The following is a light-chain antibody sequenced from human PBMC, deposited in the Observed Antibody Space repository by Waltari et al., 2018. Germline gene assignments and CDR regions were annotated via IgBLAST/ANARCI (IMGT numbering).Light chain of an antibody. J-gene: IGLJ2*01. CDR3: SSQSSNDVVL. CDR1: SNDSCGFNS. Sequence: QSALTQPASVSGSPGQSVTIFSAGTSNDSCGFNSVSWYQEHPGQAPIVIIYDVSDRPSGVSDRFSGSKSGNTASLTISGLQAEDEADYYCSSQSSNDVVLFGGGTKLTVL. CDR2: DVS. V-gene: IGLV2-14*03.